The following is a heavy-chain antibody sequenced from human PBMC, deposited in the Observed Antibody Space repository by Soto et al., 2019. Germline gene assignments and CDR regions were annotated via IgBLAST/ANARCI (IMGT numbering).Heavy chain of an antibody. D-gene: IGHD1-20*01. CDR1: GGSISSGGYY. V-gene: IGHV4-31*03. CDR2: IYYSGST. J-gene: IGHJ5*02. Sequence: TLSLTCTVSGGSISSGGYYWSWIRQHPGKGLEWIGYIYYSGSTYYNPSLKSRVTISVDTSKNQFSLKLSSVTAADTAGYYCARVGGITWFYPWGQGTLVTVSS. CDR3: ARVGGITWFYP.